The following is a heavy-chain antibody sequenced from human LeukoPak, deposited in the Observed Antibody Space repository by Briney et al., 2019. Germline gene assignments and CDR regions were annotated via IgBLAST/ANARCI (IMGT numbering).Heavy chain of an antibody. J-gene: IGHJ6*02. D-gene: IGHD3-22*01. V-gene: IGHV4-39*01. CDR1: GGSISCSSYY. CDR2: MYYSGST. CDR3: ARQSAASGYYSIYYYGMDV. Sequence: SETLSLTCTVSGGSISCSSYYWGWIRQPPGKGLEWIGSMYYSGSTYYNPSLKSRVTISADTSKNQFSLKLSSVTAADTAVYYCARQSAASGYYSIYYYGMDVWGQGTTVTVSS.